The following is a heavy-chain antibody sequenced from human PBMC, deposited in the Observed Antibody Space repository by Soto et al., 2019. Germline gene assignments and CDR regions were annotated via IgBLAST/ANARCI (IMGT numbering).Heavy chain of an antibody. CDR3: VRLHCLGTSPDPYYYYYYMDV. D-gene: IGHD3-16*01. V-gene: IGHV5-51*01. J-gene: IGHJ6*03. CDR2: IYPGDSDT. Sequence: PGESLKISCKGSGYSFTSYWIGWVRQMPGKGLEWMGIIYPGDSDTRYSPSFQGQVTISADKSISTAYLQWSSLKASDTAMYYCVRLHCLGTSPDPYYYYYYMDVWGKGTTVTVSS. CDR1: GYSFTSYW.